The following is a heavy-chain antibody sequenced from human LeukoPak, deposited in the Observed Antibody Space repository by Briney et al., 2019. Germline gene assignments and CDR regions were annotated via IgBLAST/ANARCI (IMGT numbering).Heavy chain of an antibody. CDR1: GYTFTSYY. V-gene: IGHV1-46*01. J-gene: IGHJ3*02. D-gene: IGHD4-17*01. CDR3: ARDRNPSTVTPGKDAFDI. CDR2: INPSGGST. Sequence: ASVKVSCKASGYTFTSYYMHWVRQAPGQGLEWMGIINPSGGSTSYAQKFQGRVTMTGDTSTSTVYMELSSLRSEDTAVYYCARDRNPSTVTPGKDAFDIWGQGTMVTVSS.